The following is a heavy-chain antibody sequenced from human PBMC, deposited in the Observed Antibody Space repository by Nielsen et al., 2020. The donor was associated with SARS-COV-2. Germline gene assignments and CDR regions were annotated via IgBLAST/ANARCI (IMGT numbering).Heavy chain of an antibody. CDR3: ARLTVKRSDYYYYGMDV. D-gene: IGHD4-17*01. V-gene: IGHV5-51*01. Sequence: GESLKISCKGSGYSFTSYWIGWVRQMPGKGLEWMGIIYPGDSDTRYSPSFQGQVTISADKSISTAYPQWSSLKASDTAMYYCARLTVKRSDYYYYGMDVWGQGTTVTVSS. CDR1: GYSFTSYW. CDR2: IYPGDSDT. J-gene: IGHJ6*02.